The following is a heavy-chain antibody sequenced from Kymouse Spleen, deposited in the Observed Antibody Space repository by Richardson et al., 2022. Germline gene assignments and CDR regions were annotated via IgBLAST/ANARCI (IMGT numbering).Heavy chain of an antibody. CDR2: ISGSGGST. CDR3: AKADGTSSYYYYGMDV. J-gene: IGHJ6*02. V-gene: IGHV3-23*04. Sequence: EVQLVESGGGLVQPGGSLRLSCAASGFTFSSYAMSWVRQAPGKGLEWVSAISGSGGSTYYADSVKGRFTISRDNSKNTLYLQMNSLRAEDTAVYYCAKADGTSSYYYYGMDVWGQGTTVTVSS. D-gene: IGHD1-7*01. CDR1: GFTFSSYA.